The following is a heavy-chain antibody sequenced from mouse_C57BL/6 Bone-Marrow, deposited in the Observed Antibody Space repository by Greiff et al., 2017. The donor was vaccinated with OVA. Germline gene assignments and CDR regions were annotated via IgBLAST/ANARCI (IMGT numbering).Heavy chain of an antibody. D-gene: IGHD1-1*01. CDR1: GFTFSDYY. CDR2: INYDGSST. CDR3: ARVSHYYGSSWGFAY. V-gene: IGHV5-16*01. J-gene: IGHJ3*01. Sequence: EVQLVESEGGLVQPGSSMKLSCTASGFTFSDYYMAWVRQVPEKGLEWVANINYDGSSTYYLDSLKSRFIISRDNAKNILYLQMSSLKSEDTATYYCARVSHYYGSSWGFAYWGQGTLVTVSA.